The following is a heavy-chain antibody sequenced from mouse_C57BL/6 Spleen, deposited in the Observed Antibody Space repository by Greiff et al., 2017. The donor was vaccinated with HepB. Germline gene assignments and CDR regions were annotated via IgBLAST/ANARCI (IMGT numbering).Heavy chain of an antibody. Sequence: QVQLKESGAELARPGASVKLSCKASGYTFTSYGMSWVKQRTGQGLEWIGEIYPRSGNTYYNEKFKGKATLTADKSSSTAYMELRSLTSEDSAVYFCARYYYDYDGDDYWGQGTTLTVSS. V-gene: IGHV1-81*01. CDR3: ARYYYDYDGDDY. D-gene: IGHD2-4*01. J-gene: IGHJ2*01. CDR2: IYPRSGNT. CDR1: GYTFTSYG.